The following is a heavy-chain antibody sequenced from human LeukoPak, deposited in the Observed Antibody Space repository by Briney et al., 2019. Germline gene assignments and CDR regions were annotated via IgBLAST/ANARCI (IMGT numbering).Heavy chain of an antibody. Sequence: PGGSLRLSCAASGFTFSTYGMSWVRQAPGKGLEWVSASGSGDSTYYADSVKGRFTISRDNSKNTLYLQMNSLRAEDTAVYYCAKDPLEWELHFSDGGDYWGQGTLVTVSS. J-gene: IGHJ4*02. D-gene: IGHD1-26*01. CDR2: SGSGDST. CDR3: AKDPLEWELHFSDGGDY. V-gene: IGHV3-23*01. CDR1: GFTFSTYG.